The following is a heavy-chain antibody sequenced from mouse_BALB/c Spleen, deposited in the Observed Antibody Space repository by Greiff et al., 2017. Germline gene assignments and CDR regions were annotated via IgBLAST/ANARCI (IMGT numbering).Heavy chain of an antibody. D-gene: IGHD2-1*01. Sequence: QVQLKQSAAELARPGASVKMSCKASGYTFTSYTMHWVKQRPGQGLEWIGYINPSSGYTEYNQKFKDKTTLTADKSSSTAYMQLSSLTSEDSAVYYCAREGNYYGNYFSAMDYWGQGTSVTVSS. CDR1: GYTFTSYT. CDR2: INPSSGYT. V-gene: IGHV1-4*02. CDR3: AREGNYYGNYFSAMDY. J-gene: IGHJ4*01.